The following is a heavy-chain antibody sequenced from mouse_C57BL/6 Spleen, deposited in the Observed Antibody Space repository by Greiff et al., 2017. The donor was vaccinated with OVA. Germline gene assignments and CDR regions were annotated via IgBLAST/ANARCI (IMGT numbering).Heavy chain of an antibody. V-gene: IGHV6-3*01. CDR2: IRLKSDNYAT. CDR3: TGLYYYGSRGFAY. D-gene: IGHD1-1*01. J-gene: IGHJ3*01. Sequence: EVHLVESGGGLVQPGGSMKLSCVASGFTFSNYWMNWVRQSPEKGLEWVAQIRLKSDNYATHYAESVKGRFTISRDDSKSSVYLQMNNLRAEDTGIYYCTGLYYYGSRGFAYWGQGTLVTVSA. CDR1: GFTFSNYW.